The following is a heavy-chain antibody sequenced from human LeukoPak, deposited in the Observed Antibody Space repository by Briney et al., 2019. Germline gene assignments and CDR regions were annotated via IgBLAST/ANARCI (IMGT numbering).Heavy chain of an antibody. CDR2: INPNSGGT. V-gene: IGHV1-2*02. CDR3: ARAAGQWLVPLDY. D-gene: IGHD6-19*01. J-gene: IGHJ4*02. Sequence: GASVKVSCKASGYTFTGYYMHWVRQAPGQGLEWMGWINPNSGGTNYAQKFQGRVTMTRDTSISTAYMELSRLRSDDTAVYDCARAAGQWLVPLDYWGQGTLVTVSS. CDR1: GYTFTGYY.